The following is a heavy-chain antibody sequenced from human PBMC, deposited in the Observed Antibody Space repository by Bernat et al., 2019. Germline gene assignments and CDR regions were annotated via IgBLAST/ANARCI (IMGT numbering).Heavy chain of an antibody. CDR3: AGDLAMQH. D-gene: IGHD5-18*01. CDR2: ISSSSGTI. J-gene: IGHJ1*01. V-gene: IGHV3-48*02. Sequence: EVQLVESGGGLVQPGGSLRLSCAASRFTFSSYSMNWVRQAPGKGLEWVSYISSSSGTIYYADSVKGRFTISRDNAKNSLYLQMSSLRDEDTAVYYCAGDLAMQHWGQDTLVTVSS. CDR1: RFTFSSYS.